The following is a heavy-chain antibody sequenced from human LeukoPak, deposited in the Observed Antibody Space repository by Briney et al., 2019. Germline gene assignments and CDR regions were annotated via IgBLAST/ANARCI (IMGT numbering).Heavy chain of an antibody. D-gene: IGHD3-3*01. CDR1: GGSISSYY. Sequence: SETLSLTCTVSGGSISSYYWSWIRQPPGKGLEWIGYIYYSGSTNYNPSLKSRVTISVDTSKNLFSLKLSSVTAADTAVYYCARGYDFWSGPLGYNWFDPWGQGTLVTVSS. V-gene: IGHV4-59*01. CDR2: IYYSGST. CDR3: ARGYDFWSGPLGYNWFDP. J-gene: IGHJ5*02.